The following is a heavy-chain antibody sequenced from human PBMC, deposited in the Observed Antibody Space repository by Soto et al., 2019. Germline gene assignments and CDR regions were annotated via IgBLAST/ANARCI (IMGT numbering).Heavy chain of an antibody. J-gene: IGHJ6*02. CDR2: ISYDGSNK. CDR3: ARDILRGMVRGVIYYYYGMDV. CDR1: GFTFSSYA. V-gene: IGHV3-30-3*01. D-gene: IGHD3-10*01. Sequence: QVQLVESGGGVVQPGRSLRLSCAASGFTFSSYAMHWVRQAPGKGLEWVAVISYDGSNKYYADSVKGRFTISRDNSKNTLYLQMNSLRAEDTAVYYCARDILRGMVRGVIYYYYGMDVWGQGTTVTVSS.